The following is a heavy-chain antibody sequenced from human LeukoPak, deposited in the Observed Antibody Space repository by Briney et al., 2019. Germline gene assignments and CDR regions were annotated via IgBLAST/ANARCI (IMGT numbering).Heavy chain of an antibody. J-gene: IGHJ4*02. CDR1: GFNVSSNY. CDR3: ARTIRDYGLTYFDY. V-gene: IGHV3-53*01. D-gene: IGHD4-17*01. CDR2: IYSGGST. Sequence: GGSLRLSCAASGFNVSSNYMSWVGQAPGKGLEWVSLIYSGGSTYYADSVKGRFTLSRDNSKNTLYIQMNSLRAEDTAVYYCARTIRDYGLTYFDYWGQGTLVTVSS.